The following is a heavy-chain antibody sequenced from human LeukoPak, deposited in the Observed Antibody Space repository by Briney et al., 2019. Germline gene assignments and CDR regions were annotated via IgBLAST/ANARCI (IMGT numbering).Heavy chain of an antibody. V-gene: IGHV1-18*01. J-gene: IGHJ4*02. CDR1: GYTFTSYG. CDR2: ISAYNGNT. Sequence: ASVKVSCKASGYTFTSYGISWVRQALGQGLEWMGWISAYNGNTNYAQKLQGRVTMTTNTSTSTAYMELRSLRSDDTAVYYCAREYVAARPGLYYFDYWGQGTLVTVSS. D-gene: IGHD6-6*01. CDR3: AREYVAARPGLYYFDY.